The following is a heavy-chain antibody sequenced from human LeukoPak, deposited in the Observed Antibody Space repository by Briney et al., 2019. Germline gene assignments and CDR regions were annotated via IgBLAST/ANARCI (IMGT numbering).Heavy chain of an antibody. CDR2: ISSSGSTI. V-gene: IGHV3-48*03. CDR3: ARVNTIFGVVIPDY. J-gene: IGHJ4*02. D-gene: IGHD3-3*01. Sequence: GGSLRLSCAASGFTFSSYEMNWVRQAPGKGLEWVSYISSSGSTIYYADSVKGRFTISRDNAKNSLYLQMSSLRAEDTAVYYCARVNTIFGVVIPDYWGQGTLVTVSS. CDR1: GFTFSSYE.